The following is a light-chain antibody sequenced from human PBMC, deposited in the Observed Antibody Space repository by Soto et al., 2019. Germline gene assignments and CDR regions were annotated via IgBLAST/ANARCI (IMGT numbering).Light chain of an antibody. J-gene: IGLJ1*01. Sequence: QSALTQPASVSGSPGQSITISCTGTSSDVGSYNLVSLYQQHPGQAPKLMIYEGSNRPSGDSNRFSGSKYGDTASLTISGVQAEDEADYYCCACGGGTTYVFGTGTKVTVL. CDR1: SSDVGSYNL. CDR2: EGS. CDR3: CACGGGTTYV. V-gene: IGLV2-23*01.